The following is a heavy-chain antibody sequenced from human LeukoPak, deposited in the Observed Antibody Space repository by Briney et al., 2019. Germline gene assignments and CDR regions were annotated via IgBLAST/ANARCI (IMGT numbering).Heavy chain of an antibody. CDR3: ARGSPNEYDSSGYYSPLGY. D-gene: IGHD3-22*01. V-gene: IGHV3-74*01. Sequence: GGSLRLSCAASGFTFERYWMHWVRQAPGKGLVWVARINIDGTHITYTDSVKGRFTISRDNAKNSLYLQMNSLRAEDTAVYYCARGSPNEYDSSGYYSPLGYWGQGTLVIVST. CDR1: GFTFERYW. CDR2: INIDGTHI. J-gene: IGHJ4*02.